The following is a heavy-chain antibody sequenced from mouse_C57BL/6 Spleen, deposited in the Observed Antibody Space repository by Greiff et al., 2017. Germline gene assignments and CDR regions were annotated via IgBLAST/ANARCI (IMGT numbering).Heavy chain of an antibody. Sequence: EVKLQQSGPELVKPGASVKISCKASGYTFTDYYMNWVKQSHGKSLEWIGDINPNNGGTSYNQKFKGKATLTVDKSSSTAYMELRSLTSEDSAVYYCARGGHYYGSSFGNYFDYWGQGTTLTVSS. CDR3: ARGGHYYGSSFGNYFDY. CDR1: GYTFTDYY. D-gene: IGHD1-1*01. CDR2: INPNNGGT. V-gene: IGHV1-26*01. J-gene: IGHJ2*01.